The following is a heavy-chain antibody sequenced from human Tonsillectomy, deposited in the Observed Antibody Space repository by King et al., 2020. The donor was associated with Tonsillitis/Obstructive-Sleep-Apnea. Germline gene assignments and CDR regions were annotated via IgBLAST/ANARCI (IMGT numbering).Heavy chain of an antibody. CDR1: GFTFSSYG. D-gene: IGHD2-15*01. CDR2: IWYDGDNK. J-gene: IGHJ3*02. V-gene: IGHV3-33*01. CDR3: AREISGAFDI. Sequence: VQLVESGGGVVQPGRSLRLSCAASGFTFSSYGMHWGRQAPGKGLEWVAVIWYDGDNKFYAGSVKGRFTISSDNSKNTLYLQMNSLRAEDTAVYYCAREISGAFDIWGQGTMVTVPS.